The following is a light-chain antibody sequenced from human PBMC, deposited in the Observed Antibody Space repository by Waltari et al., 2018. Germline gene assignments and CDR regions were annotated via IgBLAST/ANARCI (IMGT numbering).Light chain of an antibody. Sequence: QSVLTQAPSASGTPGQRVTISCSGSSSNLGRNFVFWYQLLPGMAPKLLIFRHNQRPSGVPDRFSGSKSGTSASLAISGRRSEDEADYSCAAWDDSLRGPVFGTGTKLTVL. V-gene: IGLV1-47*01. CDR1: SSNLGRNF. CDR3: AAWDDSLRGPV. CDR2: RHN. J-gene: IGLJ3*02.